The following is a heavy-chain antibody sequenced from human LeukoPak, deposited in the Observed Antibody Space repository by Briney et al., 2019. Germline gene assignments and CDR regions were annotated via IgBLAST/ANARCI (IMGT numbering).Heavy chain of an antibody. V-gene: IGHV4-30-4*01. CDR1: GGSISSGDYY. CDR2: IYYSGST. J-gene: IGHJ4*02. D-gene: IGHD6-13*01. Sequence: SETLCLTCTVSGGSISSGDYYWSWIRQPPGKGLEWIGYIYYSGSTYYNPSLKSRVTISVDTSKNQFSLKLSSVTAADTAVYYCARASEQQLVFDYWGQGTLVTVSS. CDR3: ARASEQQLVFDY.